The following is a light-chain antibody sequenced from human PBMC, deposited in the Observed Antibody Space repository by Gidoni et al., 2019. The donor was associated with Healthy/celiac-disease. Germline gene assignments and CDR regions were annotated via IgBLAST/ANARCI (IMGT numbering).Light chain of an antibody. CDR2: AAS. J-gene: IGKJ1*01. CDR3: QQSYSTPRT. Sequence: DIQRTQSPSSLSASVGDRVTITCRASQSISSYLNWYQQQPGKAPKLLIYAASSLQSGVPSRCSGSGSGTDFTLTISSLQPEDFASYYCQQSYSTPRTFGQGTKVEIK. V-gene: IGKV1-39*01. CDR1: QSISSY.